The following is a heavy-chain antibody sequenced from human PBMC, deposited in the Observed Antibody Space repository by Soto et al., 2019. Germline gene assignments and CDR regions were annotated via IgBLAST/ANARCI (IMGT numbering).Heavy chain of an antibody. J-gene: IGHJ5*02. CDR1: GYTFTNYY. V-gene: IGHV1-46*01. CDR2: INPSGGST. CDR3: ARDLTSESIQDTRLSDWFAP. Sequence: QVQLVQSGAEVKKPGASVKVSCKASGYTFTNYYMHWVRQAPGQGLEWMGIINPSGGSTSYAQKFQGRLTMTRDTSTSTVYMALSSLRSDVTAVYFSARDLTSESIQDTRLSDWFAPWGQGTLVTVSS. D-gene: IGHD5-18*01.